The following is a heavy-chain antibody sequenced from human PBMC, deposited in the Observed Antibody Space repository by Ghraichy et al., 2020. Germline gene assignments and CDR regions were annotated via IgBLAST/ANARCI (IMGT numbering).Heavy chain of an antibody. CDR3: ARGSTVVRFYYYDGMDV. V-gene: IGHV3-48*02. CDR1: GFTFGSYS. CDR2: ITSSSSFR. Sequence: GSLRLSCVGSGFTFGSYSMNWVRQSPGKRLEWVSYITSSSSFRSYADSVKGRFTISRDNAQNSLSLQMSSLTDEDTAVYYCARGSTVVRFYYYDGMDVWGQGTTITVSS. D-gene: IGHD4-23*01. J-gene: IGHJ6*02.